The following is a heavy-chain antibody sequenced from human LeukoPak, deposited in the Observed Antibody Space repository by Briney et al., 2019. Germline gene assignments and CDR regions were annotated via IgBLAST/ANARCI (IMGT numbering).Heavy chain of an antibody. J-gene: IGHJ4*02. CDR3: ARGDLVPAAGLFDY. D-gene: IGHD2-2*01. Sequence: SETLSLTRTVSGGSISSYYWIWIRQPPGKGLEWIGYIYYSGSTKYNPSLKSRVTISVDTSKNQFSLKLSSVTAADTAVYYCARGDLVPAAGLFDYWGQGTLVTVSS. CDR1: GGSISSYY. CDR2: IYYSGST. V-gene: IGHV4-59*08.